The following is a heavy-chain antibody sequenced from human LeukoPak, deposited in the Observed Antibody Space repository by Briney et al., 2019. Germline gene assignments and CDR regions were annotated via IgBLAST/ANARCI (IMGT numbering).Heavy chain of an antibody. V-gene: IGHV6-1*01. CDR2: TYYRSKWYN. CDR3: ARGGGFPLDY. D-gene: IGHD4-23*01. Sequence: SPTLSLTFAISGDSVSSNSAAWNWIRQSPSRGLEWLGRTYYRSKWYNRYAVSVKSRITINPDTSKNQFSLQLNSVTPDDTAVYYCARGGGFPLDYWGQGTLVTVSS. CDR1: GDSVSSNSAA. J-gene: IGHJ4*02.